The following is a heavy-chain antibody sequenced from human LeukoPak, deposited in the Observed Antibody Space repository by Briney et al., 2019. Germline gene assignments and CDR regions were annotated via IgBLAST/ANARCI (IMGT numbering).Heavy chain of an antibody. CDR2: MNPNSGNT. CDR3: ATPIVRGVDY. CDR1: GYTYTTYD. V-gene: IGHV1-8*01. J-gene: IGHJ4*02. Sequence: ASVKPSCKASGYTYTTYDINWWRRATGQGLKWMGWMNPNSGNTGYAQKFQGRVTMTRNTSISTAYMELSSLRSEDTAVYYCATPIVRGVDYWGQGTLVTVSS. D-gene: IGHD3-10*01.